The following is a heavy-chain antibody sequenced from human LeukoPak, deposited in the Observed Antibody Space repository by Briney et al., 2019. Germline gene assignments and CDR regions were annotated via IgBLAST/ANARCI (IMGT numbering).Heavy chain of an antibody. Sequence: ASETLSLTCAVYGGSFSGYYWSWIRQPPGKGLEWIGEINHSGSTNYNPSLKSRVTISVDTSKNQFSLKLSSVTAADTAVYYCARPIRYDSSGPFDYWGQGTLVTVSS. CDR1: GGSFSGYY. V-gene: IGHV4-34*01. J-gene: IGHJ4*02. CDR3: ARPIRYDSSGPFDY. D-gene: IGHD3-22*01. CDR2: INHSGST.